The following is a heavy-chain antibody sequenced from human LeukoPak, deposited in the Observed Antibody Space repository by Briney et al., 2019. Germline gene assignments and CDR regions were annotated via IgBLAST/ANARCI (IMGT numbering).Heavy chain of an antibody. D-gene: IGHD2-15*01. J-gene: IGHJ4*02. CDR2: IRKRGIET. V-gene: IGHV3-7*01. Sequence: GGSLRLSCAASGFTFTDYWMSWVRQAPGKGLEWVAFIRKRGIETNYMDSVKGRFTITRDNARNSLFLQMNSLRAEDTAVYYCAREDGYCSGGNCYSYFVSWGQGTLVTVSS. CDR3: AREDGYCSGGNCYSYFVS. CDR1: GFTFTDYW.